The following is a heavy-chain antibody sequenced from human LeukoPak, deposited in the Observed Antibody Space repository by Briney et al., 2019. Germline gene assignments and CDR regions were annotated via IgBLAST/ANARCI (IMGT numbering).Heavy chain of an antibody. J-gene: IGHJ6*02. V-gene: IGHV3-23*01. CDR2: VSGSGGST. CDR1: GFTFSSYA. Sequence: PGGSLRLSCAASGFTFSSYAMSWVRQAPGKGLEWVSAVSGSGGSTYYADSVKGRFTLSRDNSKNTLYLQMNSLRAEDTAVYHCATAVATVTPRYYYYGMDVWGQGTTVTVSS. CDR3: ATAVATVTPRYYYYGMDV. D-gene: IGHD4-17*01.